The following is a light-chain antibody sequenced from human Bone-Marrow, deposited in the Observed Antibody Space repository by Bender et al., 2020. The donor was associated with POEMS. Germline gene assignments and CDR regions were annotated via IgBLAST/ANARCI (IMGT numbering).Light chain of an antibody. CDR2: EGN. CDR1: ASDVGSYNL. J-gene: IGLJ3*02. V-gene: IGLV2-14*02. Sequence: QSALTQPASVSGSPGQSITISCTGSASDVGSYNLVSWYQHHPGKAPKLMIYEGNKRPSGVSHRFSGSKSGTSASLAITGLQSDDEAIYFCVAWDASLNGWVFGGGTKLTVL. CDR3: VAWDASLNGWV.